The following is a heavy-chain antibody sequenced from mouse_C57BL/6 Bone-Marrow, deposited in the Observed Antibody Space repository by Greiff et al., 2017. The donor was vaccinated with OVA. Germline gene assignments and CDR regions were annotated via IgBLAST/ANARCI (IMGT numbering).Heavy chain of an antibody. CDR1: FPPPPLYV. Sequence: QVQRQQPVAELVKPGASVKLSCKASFPPPPLYVMHWVKQRPGQGLEWIGMIHPNSGSTNYNEKFKSKATLTVDKSSSTAYMQLSSLTSEDSAVYYCARERLTWDYWGQGTSVTVSS. CDR3: ARERLTWDY. J-gene: IGHJ4*01. V-gene: IGHV1-64*01. CDR2: IHPNSGST. D-gene: IGHD4-1*01.